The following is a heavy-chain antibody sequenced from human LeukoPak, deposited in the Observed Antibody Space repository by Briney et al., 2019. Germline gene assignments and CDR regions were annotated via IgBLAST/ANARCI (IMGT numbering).Heavy chain of an antibody. CDR3: ATVAGGTYHFDL. Sequence: PGGSLRLSCAASGFTVNSHYMSWVRQAPGKGLEWVSIIYDGGTTSYEDSVKGRSTISRDNSNNILYLQMSSLRAEDTAVYYCATVAGGTYHFDLWGQGALVTVSS. CDR1: GFTVNSHY. J-gene: IGHJ4*02. D-gene: IGHD1-26*01. V-gene: IGHV3-53*01. CDR2: IYDGGTT.